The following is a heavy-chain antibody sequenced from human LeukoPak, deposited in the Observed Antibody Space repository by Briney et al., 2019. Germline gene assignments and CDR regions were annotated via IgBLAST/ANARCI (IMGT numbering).Heavy chain of an antibody. CDR2: ISGSGGST. Sequence: GGSLRLSCAASGFIFSSYAMSWVRQAPGKGLEWVSTISGSGGSTYYADSVKGRFTISRDNSKNTVYLQMNSLRGEDTAVYYCARGGSGGTLDYWGQGTLVTVSS. D-gene: IGHD1-7*01. V-gene: IGHV3-23*01. CDR1: GFIFSSYA. CDR3: ARGGSGGTLDY. J-gene: IGHJ4*02.